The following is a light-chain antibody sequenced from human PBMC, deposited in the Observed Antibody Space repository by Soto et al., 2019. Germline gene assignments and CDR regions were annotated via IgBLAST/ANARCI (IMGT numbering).Light chain of an antibody. Sequence: DIQMTQSPSTMSASVGDRVTITCRASQSISSWLAWYQQKPGKAPKLLIYDASSLESGVPSRFSGSGSVTEFTLTISSLQPDDFATYYCQQYNSYPWTFGQGTTVEIQ. V-gene: IGKV1-5*01. J-gene: IGKJ1*01. CDR2: DAS. CDR3: QQYNSYPWT. CDR1: QSISSW.